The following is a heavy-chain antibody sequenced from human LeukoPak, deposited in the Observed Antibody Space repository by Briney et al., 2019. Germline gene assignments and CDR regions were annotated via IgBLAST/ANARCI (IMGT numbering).Heavy chain of an antibody. CDR2: IATTGAT. CDR3: ARGGELGFDS. J-gene: IGHJ5*01. Sequence: GGSLRLSCAASGFTFSSYDMHWVRQGIGKGLEWVSGIATTGATFYAGSVKGGFTISRENAKKSLYLQMNDLRAGDTAVYYCARGGELGFDSWGQGALVTVSS. D-gene: IGHD1-7*01. CDR1: GFTFSSYD. V-gene: IGHV3-13*01.